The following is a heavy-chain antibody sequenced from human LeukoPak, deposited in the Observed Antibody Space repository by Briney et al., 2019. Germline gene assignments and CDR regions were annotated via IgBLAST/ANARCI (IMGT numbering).Heavy chain of an antibody. V-gene: IGHV3-64D*06. J-gene: IGHJ4*02. CDR2: ISSNGDNT. Sequence: GGSLRLSCSVSGFTFSTYVMHWVRQAPGKVLEYVSAISSNGDNTYYADSVKGRFTISRDNSKNTLYLQMSSLRADDTAVYYCVRGTGNWGQGTLVTVSS. CDR3: VRGTGN. CDR1: GFTFSTYV.